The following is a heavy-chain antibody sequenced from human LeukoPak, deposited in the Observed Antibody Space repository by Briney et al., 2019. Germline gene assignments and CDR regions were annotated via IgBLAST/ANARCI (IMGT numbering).Heavy chain of an antibody. CDR3: ARDNTTTGPFDY. D-gene: IGHD1-1*01. CDR2: IDPSGGST. V-gene: IGHV1-46*01. Sequence: ASVKVSFKASGYTFTNYYMHWVRQAPGQGLEWMGIIDPSGGSTSYSQKFQGRVTMTRETSTSTAYMELSSLRSEDTAVYYCARDNTTTGPFDYWGQGTLVTVSS. J-gene: IGHJ4*02. CDR1: GYTFTNYY.